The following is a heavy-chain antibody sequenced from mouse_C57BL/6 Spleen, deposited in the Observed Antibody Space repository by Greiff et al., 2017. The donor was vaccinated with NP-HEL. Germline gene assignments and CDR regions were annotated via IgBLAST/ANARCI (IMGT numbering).Heavy chain of an antibody. V-gene: IGHV1-64*01. CDR3: ARGGLDAMDY. Sequence: VQLQQPGAELVKPGASVKLSCKASGYTFTSYWMHWVKQRPGQGLEWIGMIHPNSGSTNYNETFKSKATLTVDKSSSTAYMQLSSLTSEDAAVYYCARGGLDAMDYWGQGTSVTVSS. CDR2: IHPNSGST. D-gene: IGHD2-13*01. J-gene: IGHJ4*01. CDR1: GYTFTSYW.